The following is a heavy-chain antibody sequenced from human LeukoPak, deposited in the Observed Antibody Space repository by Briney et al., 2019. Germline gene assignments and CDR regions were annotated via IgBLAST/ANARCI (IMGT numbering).Heavy chain of an antibody. CDR3: ARGHSNSSGWYGDPYYYYYGMDV. CDR1: GGSFSGHY. D-gene: IGHD6-19*01. J-gene: IGHJ6*02. V-gene: IGHV4-34*01. CDR2: INPSGST. Sequence: SETLSLTCALYGGSFSGHYWSWIRQPQGKGLEWIGKINPSGSTTYNPSLKSRVTISVDTSKNQFSLKLSSVTAADTAVYYCARGHSNSSGWYGDPYYYYYGMDVWGQGTTVTVSS.